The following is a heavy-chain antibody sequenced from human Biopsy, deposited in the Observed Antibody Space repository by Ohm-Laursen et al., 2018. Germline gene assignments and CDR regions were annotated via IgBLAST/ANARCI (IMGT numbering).Heavy chain of an antibody. J-gene: IGHJ5*02. CDR3: ARETPTGIPFNWLDP. V-gene: IGHV4-59*12. CDR2: ISYTGGI. Sequence: GTLSLTCTVSGGSISGYHWSWIRKSPGKGLEWLAYISYTGGITSNPSLNGRATMSLDTSKNQFSLHLKSVSPDDTAAYYCARETPTGIPFNWLDPWGQGTLVIVST. D-gene: IGHD1-1*01. CDR1: GGSISGYH.